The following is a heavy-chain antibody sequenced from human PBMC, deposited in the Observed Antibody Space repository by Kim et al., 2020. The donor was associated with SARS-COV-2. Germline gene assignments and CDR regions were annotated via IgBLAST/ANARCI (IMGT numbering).Heavy chain of an antibody. D-gene: IGHD3-10*01. CDR2: ST. Sequence: STNYNPSLKSRVTISVDTSKNQFSLKLSSVTAADTAVYYCARGRAFGIDYWGQGTLVTVSS. J-gene: IGHJ4*02. CDR3: ARGRAFGIDY. V-gene: IGHV4-34*01.